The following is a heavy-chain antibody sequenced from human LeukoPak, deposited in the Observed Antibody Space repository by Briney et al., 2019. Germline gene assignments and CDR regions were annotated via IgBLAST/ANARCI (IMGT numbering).Heavy chain of an antibody. V-gene: IGHV3-23*02. J-gene: IGHJ3*02. D-gene: IGHD6-19*01. CDR3: AKRVAEQSTSWYIDI. CDR2: IDGSGVTS. CDR1: GYTYSSYT. Sequence: GGSLRLSCAAYGYTYSSYTMLWVRQAPGKGLEWVSAIDGSGVTSFYGDSVKARFTISRDNSKNTLYLQMNSLRAEDTALYYCAKRVAEQSTSWYIDIWGLGTMVTVSS.